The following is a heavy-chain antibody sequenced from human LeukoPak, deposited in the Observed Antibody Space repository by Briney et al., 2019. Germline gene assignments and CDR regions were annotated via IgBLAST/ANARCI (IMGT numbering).Heavy chain of an antibody. V-gene: IGHV3-15*01. D-gene: IGHD1-26*01. CDR1: GFYFNDAW. CDR2: LKSKRSGGTS. CDR3: TREGPYSGSYYYFDY. Sequence: GGSLRLSCAASGFYFNDAWMTWVRQAPGKGLEWVARLKSKRSGGTSDYAAPVKGRFTISRDDSKSIAYLQMNSLKTEDTAVYYCTREGPYSGSYYYFDYWGQGTLVTVSS. J-gene: IGHJ4*02.